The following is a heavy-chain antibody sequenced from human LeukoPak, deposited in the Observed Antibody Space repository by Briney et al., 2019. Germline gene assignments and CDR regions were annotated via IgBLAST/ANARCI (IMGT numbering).Heavy chain of an antibody. Sequence: SETLSLTSAVSGVSISPYYWAWIREPPGKGLEWIGYIHTSGSNNQYPSLRSRVNISVDKSKNHFSLRLTSVTAADTAVYYCARLSAAVHLGAFDLWGQGTMVTVSS. CDR3: ARLSAAVHLGAFDL. CDR1: GVSISPYY. D-gene: IGHD3-3*01. CDR2: IHTSGSN. V-gene: IGHV4-4*09. J-gene: IGHJ3*01.